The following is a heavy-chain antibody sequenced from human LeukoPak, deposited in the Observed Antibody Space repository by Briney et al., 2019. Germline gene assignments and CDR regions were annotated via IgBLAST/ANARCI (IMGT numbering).Heavy chain of an antibody. D-gene: IGHD1-26*01. Sequence: GGSLRLSCAGSGFTFRNHAVHWVRQATGKGLEWVSAIGIAADTFYIASVKGRFTISRENVENSLFLQMNNLGVEDTAIYYCARQNSPHGNFDYWGQGTLVAVSS. CDR3: ARQNSPHGNFDY. CDR2: IGIAADT. CDR1: GFTFRNHA. J-gene: IGHJ4*02. V-gene: IGHV3-13*01.